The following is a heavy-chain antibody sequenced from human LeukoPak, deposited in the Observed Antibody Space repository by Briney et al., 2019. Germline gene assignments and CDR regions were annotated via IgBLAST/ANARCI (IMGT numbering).Heavy chain of an antibody. J-gene: IGHJ3*02. V-gene: IGHV4-31*03. Sequence: PSQTLSLTCTVSGGSISSGGYYWSWIRQHPGKGLEWIGYIYYSGSTYYNPSLKSRVTISVDTSKNQFSLKLSSVTAADTAVYYCASGGSSSWYVSTEYSWNAFDIWGQGTMVTVSS. CDR1: GGSISSGGYY. CDR2: IYYSGST. CDR3: ASGGSSSWYVSTEYSWNAFDI. D-gene: IGHD6-13*01.